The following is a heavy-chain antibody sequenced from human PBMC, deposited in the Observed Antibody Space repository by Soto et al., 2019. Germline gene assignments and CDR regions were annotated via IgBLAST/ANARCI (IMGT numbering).Heavy chain of an antibody. V-gene: IGHV3-21*01. CDR2: ISSSYYI. D-gene: IGHD2-21*02. CDR3: ARGDVVVLTATSNFDY. J-gene: IGHJ4*02. CDR1: GFTFSSYT. Sequence: EVQLVESGGGLVKPGGSLRLSCAASGFTFSSYTMKWVRQAPGKGLEWDASISSSYYIKYADSVKGRFTISRDNAKNSLYLQMNSLRAEDTAVYYCARGDVVVLTATSNFDYWGQGTLVTVSS.